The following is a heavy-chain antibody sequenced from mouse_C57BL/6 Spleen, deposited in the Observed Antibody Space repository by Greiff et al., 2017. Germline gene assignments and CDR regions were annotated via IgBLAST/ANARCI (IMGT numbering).Heavy chain of an antibody. CDR1: GFTFSSYG. V-gene: IGHV5-6*01. D-gene: IGHD1-1*01. Sequence: EVKLVESGGDLVKPGGSLKLSCAASGFTFSSYGMSWVRQTPDKRLEWVATISSGGRYTYYPDSVQGRFTISRDNAKNTLYLQMSSLKSEDTAMYYCARQFITTVVAPYAMDYWGQGTSVTVSS. CDR2: ISSGGRYT. J-gene: IGHJ4*01. CDR3: ARQFITTVVAPYAMDY.